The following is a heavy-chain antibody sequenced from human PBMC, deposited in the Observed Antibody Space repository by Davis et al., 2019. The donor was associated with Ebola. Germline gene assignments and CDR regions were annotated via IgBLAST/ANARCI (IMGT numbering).Heavy chain of an antibody. V-gene: IGHV3-30*03. CDR2: ISYDGSNK. Sequence: PGGPLRLSCAASGFTFSSYGMHWVRQAPGKGLEWVAVISYDGSNKYYADSVKGRFTISRDNAKNSLYLQMNSLRAEDTAVYYCARARGAPNWFDPWGQGTLVTVSS. J-gene: IGHJ5*02. CDR3: ARARGAPNWFDP. D-gene: IGHD4/OR15-4a*01. CDR1: GFTFSSYG.